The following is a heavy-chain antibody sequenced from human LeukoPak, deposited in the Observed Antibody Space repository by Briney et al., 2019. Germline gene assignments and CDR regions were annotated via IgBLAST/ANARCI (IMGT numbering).Heavy chain of an antibody. V-gene: IGHV4-59*01. CDR3: ARGDYGGSDY. D-gene: IGHD4-23*01. CDR2: IYYSGST. J-gene: IGHJ4*02. Sequence: PSETLSLTCTVSGGSISSYYWSWIRQPPGKGLEWIGYIYYSGSTNYNPSLKGRVTISVDTSKNQFSLKLSSVTAADTAVYYCARGDYGGSDYWGQGALVTVSS. CDR1: GGSISSYY.